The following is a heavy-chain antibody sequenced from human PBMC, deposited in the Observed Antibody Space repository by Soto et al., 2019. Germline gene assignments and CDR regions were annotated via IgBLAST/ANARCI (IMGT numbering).Heavy chain of an antibody. CDR1: GYTFTIYA. CDR2: INAGNGNT. V-gene: IGHV1-3*01. Sequence: ASVKVSCKASGYTFTIYAMHGVRQAPGQRLEWMGCINAGNGNTKYSQKFQGRVTITRDTSASTAYMELSSLRSEDTAVYYCARVITGTFDYWGQGTLVTVSS. D-gene: IGHD1-20*01. J-gene: IGHJ4*02. CDR3: ARVITGTFDY.